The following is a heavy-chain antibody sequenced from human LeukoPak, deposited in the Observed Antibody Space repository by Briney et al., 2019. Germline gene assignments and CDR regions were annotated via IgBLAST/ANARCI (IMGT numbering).Heavy chain of an antibody. V-gene: IGHV3-11*04. J-gene: IGHJ5*02. CDR3: ARDGLTYCGGDCYSDWFDP. CDR1: GFTFSDYS. D-gene: IGHD2-21*02. Sequence: PGGSLRLSCAASGFTFSDYSMSWIRQAPGQGLEWVSYISRSGDTIDYADSVKGRFTISRDNAKNSLYLQMNSLRAEDTAVYYCARDGLTYCGGDCYSDWFDPWGQGTLVTVSS. CDR2: ISRSGDTI.